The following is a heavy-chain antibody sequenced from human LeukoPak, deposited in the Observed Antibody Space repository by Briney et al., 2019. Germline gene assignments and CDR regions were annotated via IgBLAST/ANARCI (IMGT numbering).Heavy chain of an antibody. J-gene: IGHJ6*03. Sequence: SETLSLTCGVDGGSFSGYDWSWVRQSPGKGLEWIGEINYGGDTNYNPSLKSRVTISVDTSKNQFSLKVRSVTAADTAEYYCARGLGWKVTPMGLFYMDVWGEGATVTVFS. V-gene: IGHV4-34*01. D-gene: IGHD1-1*01. CDR3: ARGLGWKVTPMGLFYMDV. CDR2: INYGGDT. CDR1: GGSFSGYD.